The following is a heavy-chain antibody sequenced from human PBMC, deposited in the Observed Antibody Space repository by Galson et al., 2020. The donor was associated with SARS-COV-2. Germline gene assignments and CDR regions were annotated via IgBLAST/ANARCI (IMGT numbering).Heavy chain of an antibody. V-gene: IGHV1-46*04. Sequence: ASVQISCKASGYTFISFYIHWVRQPPGQGLEWMGVINPSGDITSYSQKLRGRVTVTRDMSTQTVYMELSSLTSEDTAVYYCAREWGDINSSVFDYWGQGSLVVVSS. J-gene: IGHJ4*02. CDR1: GYTFISFY. D-gene: IGHD2-21*01. CDR3: AREWGDINSSVFDY. CDR2: INPSGDIT.